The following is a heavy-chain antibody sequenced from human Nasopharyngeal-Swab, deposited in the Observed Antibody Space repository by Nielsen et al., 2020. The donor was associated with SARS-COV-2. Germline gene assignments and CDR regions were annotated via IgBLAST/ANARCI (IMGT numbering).Heavy chain of an antibody. Sequence: SETLSLTCAVSGGSVSSASSAWGWFRQPPGKGLDWIATISHSGNTFYNPSLQSRITISVDTSKNQFSLKLSSVTAADTAVYYCARNYPITMIVVVITGAFDIWGQGTMVTVSS. V-gene: IGHV4-39*01. D-gene: IGHD3-22*01. CDR2: ISHSGNT. CDR1: GGSVSSASSA. CDR3: ARNYPITMIVVVITGAFDI. J-gene: IGHJ3*02.